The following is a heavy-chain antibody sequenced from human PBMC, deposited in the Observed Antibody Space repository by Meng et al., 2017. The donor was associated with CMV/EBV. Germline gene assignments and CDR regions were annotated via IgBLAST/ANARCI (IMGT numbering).Heavy chain of an antibody. CDR2: INHSGST. Sequence: SQTPSLTCAVYGGSFSGYYWSWIRQPPGKGLEWIGEINHSGSTNYNPSLKSRVTISVDTSKNQFSLKLSSVTAADTAVYYCARVGGDIVVVPALGYFDYWGQGTLVTVSS. V-gene: IGHV4-34*01. CDR3: ARVGGDIVVVPALGYFDY. CDR1: GGSFSGYY. D-gene: IGHD2-2*01. J-gene: IGHJ4*02.